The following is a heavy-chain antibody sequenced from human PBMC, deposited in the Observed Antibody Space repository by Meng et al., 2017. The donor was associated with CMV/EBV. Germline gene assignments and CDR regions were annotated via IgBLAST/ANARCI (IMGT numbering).Heavy chain of an antibody. J-gene: IGHJ4*02. Sequence: GESLKISCAASGFTFSDYYMSWIRQAPGKGLEWVSYISSSGSTIYYADSVKGRFTISRDNAKNSLYLQMNSLRAEDTAVYYCARDDLPKTVYYGSGSRHASIDYWGQGTLVTVPQ. CDR2: ISSSGSTI. CDR3: ARDDLPKTVYYGSGSRHASIDY. V-gene: IGHV3-11*04. D-gene: IGHD3-10*01. CDR1: GFTFSDYY.